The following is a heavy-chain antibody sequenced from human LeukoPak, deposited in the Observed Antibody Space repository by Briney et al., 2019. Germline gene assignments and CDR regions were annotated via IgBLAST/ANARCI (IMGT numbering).Heavy chain of an antibody. Sequence: ASVKVSCKASGYTFTSYDINWVRQATGQGLEWMGWMNPNSGNTGYAQKFQGRVTMTRDTTISTAYMELSSLRSEDTAVYYCARGRGQWLARGTNWYFDLWGRGTLVTVSS. CDR2: MNPNSGNT. J-gene: IGHJ2*01. V-gene: IGHV1-8*01. CDR1: GYTFTSYD. D-gene: IGHD6-19*01. CDR3: ARGRGQWLARGTNWYFDL.